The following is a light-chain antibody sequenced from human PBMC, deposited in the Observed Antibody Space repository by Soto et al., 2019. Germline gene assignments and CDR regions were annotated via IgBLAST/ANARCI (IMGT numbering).Light chain of an antibody. CDR3: QHHGHPPGK. CDR2: GAS. CDR1: QSVSSSY. V-gene: IGKV3-20*01. Sequence: EIVLTXXXXXXSXSXGERATXSCRASQSVSSSYLAWYQQKPGQAPRLLIYGASSRATGIPDRFSCSGSGPDTTYTSSLGKPDDPVLYSRQHHGHPPGKCAHGTKVDIK. J-gene: IGKJ1*01.